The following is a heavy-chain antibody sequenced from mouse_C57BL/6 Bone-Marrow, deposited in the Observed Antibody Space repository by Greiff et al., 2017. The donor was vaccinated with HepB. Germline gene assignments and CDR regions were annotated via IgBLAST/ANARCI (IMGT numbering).Heavy chain of an antibody. D-gene: IGHD1-1*01. V-gene: IGHV5-4*01. CDR3: ARVGYYAAY. CDR2: ISDGGSYT. CDR1: GFTFSSYA. J-gene: IGHJ3*01. Sequence: EVQRVESGGGLVKPGGSLKLSCAASGFTFSSYAMSWVRQTPEKRLEWVATISDGGSYTYYPDNVKGRFTISRDNAKNNLYLQMSHLKSEDTAMYYCARVGYYAAYWGQGTLVTVSA.